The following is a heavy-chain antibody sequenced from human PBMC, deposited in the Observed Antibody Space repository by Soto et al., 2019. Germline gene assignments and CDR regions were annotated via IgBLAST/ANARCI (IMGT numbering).Heavy chain of an antibody. V-gene: IGHV4-30-4*01. CDR3: ARQVDFWSGYAFDY. CDR1: GGSISSGDYY. J-gene: IGHJ4*02. CDR2: IYYSGST. Sequence: SETLSLTCTVSGGSISSGDYYWSWIRQPPGKGLEWIGYIYYSGSTYYNPSLKSRVTISVDTSKNQFSLKLSSVTAADTAVYYCARQVDFWSGYAFDYCGQGTLVIVSS. D-gene: IGHD3-3*01.